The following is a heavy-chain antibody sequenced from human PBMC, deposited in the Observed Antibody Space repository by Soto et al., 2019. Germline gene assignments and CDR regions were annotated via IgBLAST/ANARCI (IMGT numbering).Heavy chain of an antibody. D-gene: IGHD2-2*01. V-gene: IGHV1-2*02. CDR2: INPNNGDT. Sequence: EASVKVSCKASGYSFIGYYMNWVRQAPGQGFEWMGWINPNNGDTNYAQKFQGRVTMTRDTSISTAYMELSRLRSDDTAVYYCARDYLPAAGYYYYYYGMDVWGQGTTVTVSS. J-gene: IGHJ6*02. CDR3: ARDYLPAAGYYYYYYGMDV. CDR1: GYSFIGYY.